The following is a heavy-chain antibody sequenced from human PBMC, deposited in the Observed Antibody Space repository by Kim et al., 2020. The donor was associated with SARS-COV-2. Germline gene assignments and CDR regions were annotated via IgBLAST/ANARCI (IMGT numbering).Heavy chain of an antibody. D-gene: IGHD2-21*01. CDR1: GFTFNNYW. CDR3: VRDDDVCNGGGCYARFDS. V-gene: IGHV3-7*01. Sequence: GGSLRLSCAASGFTFNNYWMNWVRQAPGKGLEWVASIERDGSVRNYVDSVKGRFTISRDNGKNSLSLEMNSLRVEDTAIYYCVRDDDVCNGGGCYARFDSWGRGTLVTVSS. CDR2: IERDGSVR. J-gene: IGHJ5*01.